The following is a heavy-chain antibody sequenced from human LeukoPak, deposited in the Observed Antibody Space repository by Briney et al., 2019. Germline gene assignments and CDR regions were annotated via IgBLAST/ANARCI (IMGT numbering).Heavy chain of an antibody. CDR2: INPNSGGT. CDR3: ARAVYSGSFFDY. D-gene: IGHD1-26*01. Sequence: GAFLKPSCKASGSPFTAYYVHCVRQAPGHGLEWMGWINPNSGGTNYAQKFQGRVTMTRDTSNSTASMELSRLRSDDTAVYYCARAVYSGSFFDYWGQGTLVTVSS. V-gene: IGHV1-2*02. J-gene: IGHJ4*02. CDR1: GSPFTAYY.